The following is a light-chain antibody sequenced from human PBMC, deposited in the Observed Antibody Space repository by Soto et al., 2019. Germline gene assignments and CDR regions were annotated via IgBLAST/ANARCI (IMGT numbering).Light chain of an antibody. CDR3: NSYTSSSTVV. J-gene: IGLJ2*01. Sequence: QSALTQPASVSGSPGQSITISCTGTSSDIGGYNYVSWYQQRPGKAPQLMIYEVSNRPSGISIRFSGSKSGNTASLTISGLQAEDEADDYCNSYTSSSTVVFGGGTKLTVL. V-gene: IGLV2-14*01. CDR1: SSDIGGYNY. CDR2: EVS.